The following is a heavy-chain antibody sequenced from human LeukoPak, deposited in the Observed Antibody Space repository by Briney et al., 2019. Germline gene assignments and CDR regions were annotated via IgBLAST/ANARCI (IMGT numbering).Heavy chain of an antibody. V-gene: IGHV6-1*01. CDR3: ARGFALDF. Sequence: SQTLSLTCDISGDTVSSISAAWHSSRQSPSRGLEWLRSTYYSSKWYYDYAVSVKSRITISPDTSKNQFSLQLNSVTAEDTAVYYCARGFALDFWGQGTMVTVSS. CDR2: TYYSSKWYY. CDR1: GDTVSSISAA. J-gene: IGHJ3*01.